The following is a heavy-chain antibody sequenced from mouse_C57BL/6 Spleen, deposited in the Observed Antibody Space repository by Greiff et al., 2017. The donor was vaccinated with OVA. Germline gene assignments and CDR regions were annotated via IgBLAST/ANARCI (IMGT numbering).Heavy chain of an antibody. J-gene: IGHJ3*01. Sequence: EVQLQESVPELVKPGASVKMSCKASGYTFTDYNMHWVKQSHGKSLEWIGYINPNNGGTSYNQKFKGKATLTVNKSSSTAYMELRSLTSEDSAVYYCVYDYDEGWFAYWGQGTLVTVSA. D-gene: IGHD2-4*01. CDR1: GYTFTDYN. CDR3: VYDYDEGWFAY. V-gene: IGHV1-22*01. CDR2: INPNNGGT.